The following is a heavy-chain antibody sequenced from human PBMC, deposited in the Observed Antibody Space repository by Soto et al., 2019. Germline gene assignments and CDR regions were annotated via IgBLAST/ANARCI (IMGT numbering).Heavy chain of an antibody. D-gene: IGHD1-26*01. CDR1: GFTFSSYA. Sequence: GGSLRLSCAASGFTFSSYAMSWVRQAPGKGLEWVSAISGSGGSTYYADSVKGRFTISRDNSKNTLYLQMNSLRAEDTAVYYSAKDRSKSAHTGTLDYWGQGTLVPGSA. J-gene: IGHJ4*02. CDR3: AKDRSKSAHTGTLDY. V-gene: IGHV3-23*01. CDR2: ISGSGGST.